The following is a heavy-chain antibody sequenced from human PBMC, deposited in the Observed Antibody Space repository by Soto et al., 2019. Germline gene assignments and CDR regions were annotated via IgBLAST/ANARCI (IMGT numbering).Heavy chain of an antibody. V-gene: IGHV3-33*01. CDR3: ARGGGSGSSFVGYYYYTLDV. J-gene: IGHJ6*02. D-gene: IGHD1-26*01. CDR1: GFTFSTYG. CDR2: IWYDGSNK. Sequence: QVQLVESGGGVVQPGRSLRLSCTASGFTFSTYGMHWVRQAPSKGLEWVTVIWYDGSNKYYADSVKGRFTISRDNSKNTLYLQMNSLRADDTAVYYCARGGGSGSSFVGYYYYTLDVWGQGTTVTVSS.